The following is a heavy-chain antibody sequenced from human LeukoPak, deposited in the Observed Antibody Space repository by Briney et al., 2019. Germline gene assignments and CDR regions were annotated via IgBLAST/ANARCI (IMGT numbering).Heavy chain of an antibody. J-gene: IGHJ4*02. V-gene: IGHV1-24*01. D-gene: IGHD7-27*01. CDR2: FDPEDGET. Sequence: SVKVSCKVSGYTLTELSMHWVRQAPGKGLEWMGGFDPEDGETIYAQKFQGRVTMTEDTSTDTAYMELSSLRSEDTAVYYCATDLGANWGSSGALSYFDYWGQGTLVTASS. CDR3: ATDLGANWGSSGALSYFDY. CDR1: GYTLTELS.